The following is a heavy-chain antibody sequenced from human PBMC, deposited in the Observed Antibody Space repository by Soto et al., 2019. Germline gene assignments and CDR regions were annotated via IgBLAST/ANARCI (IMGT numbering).Heavy chain of an antibody. V-gene: IGHV3-23*01. CDR2: ISGSGGST. J-gene: IGHJ4*02. CDR3: AKDGGYSYGPGDY. D-gene: IGHD5-18*01. Sequence: EVQLMESGGGLVQPGGSLRLSCAASGFTFSSSAMSWVRQAPGKGLEWVSAISGSGGSTYYADSVKGRFTISRDNSKNTLYLQMNSLRAEDTAGYYCAKDGGYSYGPGDYWGQGTLVTVSP. CDR1: GFTFSSSA.